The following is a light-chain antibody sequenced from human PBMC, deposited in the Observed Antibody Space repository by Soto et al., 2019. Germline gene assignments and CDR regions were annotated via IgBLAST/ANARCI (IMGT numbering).Light chain of an antibody. CDR1: QYVSSF. CDR2: DAS. J-gene: IGKJ1*01. CDR3: QQRYNWPPT. V-gene: IGKV3-11*01. Sequence: EIVLTQSPATLSVSAVGTVTLSGMASQYVSSFLAWYQQKAGQAPRLLIYDASHRATGIPARFSGSGSGTDFTLTINSLEPEDFALYYCQQRYNWPPTFGQGTKVDIK.